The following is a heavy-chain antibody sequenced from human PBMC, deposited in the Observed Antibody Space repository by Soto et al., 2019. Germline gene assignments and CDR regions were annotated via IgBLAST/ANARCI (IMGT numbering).Heavy chain of an antibody. CDR2: IYYNENT. Sequence: SETLSLTCTVSGGSISSRSYNWGWIRQPPGKGLEWIGSIYYNENTYYNPSLKSRVGLSVATSKSESSLKLSSVTAADTAGYYCASLHSSGWYEVDHWGQGILVTVSS. J-gene: IGHJ5*02. V-gene: IGHV4-39*01. CDR1: GGSISSRSYN. CDR3: ASLHSSGWYEVDH. D-gene: IGHD6-19*01.